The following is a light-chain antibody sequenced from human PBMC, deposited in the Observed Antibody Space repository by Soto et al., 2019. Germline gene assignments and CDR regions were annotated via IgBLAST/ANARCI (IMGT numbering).Light chain of an antibody. Sequence: DIQMTQSPSTLSASVGERVTITCRASQTINNWLAWYQHKPGKAPKLLIYDASTLQTGVPSRFSGYSSGTEFTLTISSLQPDDLATYFCQQYHSFSPDGLTFGGGTKVEL. CDR2: DAS. J-gene: IGKJ4*01. CDR1: QTINNW. CDR3: QQYHSFSPDGLT. V-gene: IGKV1-5*01.